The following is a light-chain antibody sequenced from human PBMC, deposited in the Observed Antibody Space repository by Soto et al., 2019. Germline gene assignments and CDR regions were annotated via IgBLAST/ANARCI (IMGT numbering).Light chain of an antibody. Sequence: EVVMTQSPATLSVSPGERATLSCRASESVSRNLAWYQQKPGQAPRLLIYDASTRATGIPDRFSGGGSGTEFTLTISSLQSEDFAVYYCQQYGSSITFGQGTRLEI. V-gene: IGKV3-15*01. CDR2: DAS. J-gene: IGKJ5*01. CDR3: QQYGSSIT. CDR1: ESVSRN.